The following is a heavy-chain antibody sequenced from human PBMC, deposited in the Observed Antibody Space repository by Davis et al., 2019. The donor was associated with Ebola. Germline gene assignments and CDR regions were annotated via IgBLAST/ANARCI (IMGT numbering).Heavy chain of an antibody. V-gene: IGHV1-2*02. CDR3: ARDGSISDQKSGELDY. Sequence: AASVKVSCKPSGYTFTAYYIHWVRQAPGQGLEWMGWINPNSGGTNYAQKFQGRVTMTRDTSISTAYMELSRLRSDDTAVYYCARDGSISDQKSGELDYWGQGPLVTVSS. D-gene: IGHD7-27*01. J-gene: IGHJ4*02. CDR2: INPNSGGT. CDR1: GYTFTAYY.